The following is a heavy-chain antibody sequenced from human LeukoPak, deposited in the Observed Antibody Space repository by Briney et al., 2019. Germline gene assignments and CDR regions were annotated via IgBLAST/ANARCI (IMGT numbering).Heavy chain of an antibody. J-gene: IGHJ6*03. D-gene: IGHD5-12*01. CDR2: IYYSGST. V-gene: IGHV4-59*01. Sequence: SETLSLTCTVSGGSISSYYWSWIRQPPGKGLEWIGYIYYSGSTNYNPSLKSRVTISVDTSKNQFSLRLSSVTAADTAVYYCARGAGWLPYYYYYYYMDVWGKGTTVTVSS. CDR1: GGSISSYY. CDR3: ARGAGWLPYYYYYYYMDV.